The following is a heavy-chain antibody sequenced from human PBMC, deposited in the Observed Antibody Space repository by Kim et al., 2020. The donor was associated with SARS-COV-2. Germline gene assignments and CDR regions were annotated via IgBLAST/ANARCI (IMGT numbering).Heavy chain of an antibody. D-gene: IGHD4-17*01. CDR2: ISGSGGST. J-gene: IGHJ4*02. V-gene: IGHV3-23*01. Sequence: GGSLRLSCAASGFTFSSYAMSWVRQAPGKGLEWVSAISGSGGSTYYADSVKGRFTISRDNSKNTLYLQMNSLRAEDTAVYYCAKDLWMATVTTEANYWGQGTLVTVSS. CDR3: AKDLWMATVTTEANY. CDR1: GFTFSSYA.